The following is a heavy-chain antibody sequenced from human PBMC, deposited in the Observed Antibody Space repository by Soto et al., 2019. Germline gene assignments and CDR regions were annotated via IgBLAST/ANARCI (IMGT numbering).Heavy chain of an antibody. CDR2: VNPDSGDT. D-gene: IGHD2-15*01. CDR3: GREPGGVATPGEDY. J-gene: IGHJ4*02. CDR1: GYPFTSFD. Sequence: QVQLVQSGAEVKKPGASVKVSCEASGYPFTSFDINWVRQAAGQGLEWMGWVNPDSGDTAFAQRFQDRITMTRTTSPNTVYRGLGGLTSDDTAFYYCGREPGGVATPGEDYWGQGTLVTVSS. V-gene: IGHV1-8*01.